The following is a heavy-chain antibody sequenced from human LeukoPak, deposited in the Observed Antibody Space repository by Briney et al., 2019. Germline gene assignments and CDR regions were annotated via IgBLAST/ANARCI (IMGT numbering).Heavy chain of an antibody. CDR1: SGSISSYY. D-gene: IGHD3-3*02. V-gene: IGHV4-4*09. Sequence: SETLSLTCTVSSGSISSYYWSWIRQPPGKGLEWIGYIYTSGSTNYNPSLKSRVTISVDTSKNQFSLKLSSVTAADTAVYYCARHFIYATPPDYWGQGTLVTVSS. CDR2: IYTSGST. CDR3: ARHFIYATPPDY. J-gene: IGHJ4*02.